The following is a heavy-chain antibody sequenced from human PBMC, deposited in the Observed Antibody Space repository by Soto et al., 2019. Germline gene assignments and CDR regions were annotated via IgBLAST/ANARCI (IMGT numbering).Heavy chain of an antibody. CDR2: ISSSSSYI. V-gene: IGHV3-21*01. CDR1: GFTVSSYN. J-gene: IGHJ4*02. D-gene: IGHD6-6*01. Sequence: EVQLVESGGGLVKPGGSLRLSCAASGFTVSSYNMNWVRQAPGKWLEWVSSISSSSSYIYYADAVKGRFTISRDNAKNSLYRQMNSRRAEDTAVYYCARVAARHYDYWGQGTLVTVSS. CDR3: ARVAARHYDY.